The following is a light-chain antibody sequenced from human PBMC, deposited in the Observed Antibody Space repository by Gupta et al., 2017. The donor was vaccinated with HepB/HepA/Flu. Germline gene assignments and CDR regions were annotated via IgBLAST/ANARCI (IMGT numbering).Light chain of an antibody. J-gene: IGLJ2*01. CDR3: QSYDSSLRAAV. CDR2: TNN. V-gene: IGLV1-40*01. Sequence: QSVLTQPPSVSGAPGQRVTLSCTGSSSSIGAGYDVHWYQHLPGTAPKLLIYTNNNRPSGAPDRFSAYKSGTSASLDITGLQAEDEADDYCQSYDSSLRAAVFGGGTKLTVL. CDR1: SSSIGAGYD.